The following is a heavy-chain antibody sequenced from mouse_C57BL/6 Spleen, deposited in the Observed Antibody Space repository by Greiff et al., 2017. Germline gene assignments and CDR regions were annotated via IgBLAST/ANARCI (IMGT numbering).Heavy chain of an antibody. Sequence: EVQVVESGGGLVKPGGSLKLSCAASGFTFSSYTMSWVRQTPEKRLEWVATISGGGGNTYYPDSVKGRFTISRDNAKNTLYLQMSSLRSEDTALYYCARPPSYYYGSSFYAMDYWGQGTSVTVSS. J-gene: IGHJ4*01. D-gene: IGHD1-1*01. CDR2: ISGGGGNT. CDR1: GFTFSSYT. V-gene: IGHV5-9*01. CDR3: ARPPSYYYGSSFYAMDY.